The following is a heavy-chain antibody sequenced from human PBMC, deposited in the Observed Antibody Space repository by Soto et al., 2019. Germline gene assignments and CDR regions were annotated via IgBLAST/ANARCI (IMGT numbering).Heavy chain of an antibody. D-gene: IGHD3-22*01. CDR3: ARDFASSGYYYACCGMDV. CDR2: IYYSGST. CDR1: GGSISSGDYY. J-gene: IGHJ6*02. V-gene: IGHV4-30-4*01. Sequence: SETLSLTCTVSGGSISSGDYYWSWIRQPPGKGLEWIGYIYYSGSTYYNPSLKSRVTISVDTSKNQFSLKLSSVTAADTAVYYCARDFASSGYYYACCGMDVWGQGTTVTVPS.